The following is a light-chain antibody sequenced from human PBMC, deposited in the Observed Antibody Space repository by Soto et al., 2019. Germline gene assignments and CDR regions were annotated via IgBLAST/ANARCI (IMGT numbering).Light chain of an antibody. CDR1: SRDVGGQNY. CDR2: AVS. Sequence: SALTQPPSASGSPGQSVAISCTGTSRDVGGQNYVSWFQQHPGKAPKLIIYAVSNRPSGVPDRSSGSKSGNTASLTISGLRAEDEADYYCCSHAGNNNYVFGTGTKVTVL. V-gene: IGLV2-8*01. CDR3: CSHAGNNNYV. J-gene: IGLJ1*01.